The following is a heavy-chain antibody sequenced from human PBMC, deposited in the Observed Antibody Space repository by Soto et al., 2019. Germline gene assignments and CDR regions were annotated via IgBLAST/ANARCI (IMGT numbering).Heavy chain of an antibody. V-gene: IGHV3-30*18. CDR1: GFTFSSYG. Sequence: GGSLRLSCAASGFTFSSYGMHWVRQAPGKGLEWVAVISYDGSNKYYADSVKGRFTISRDNSKNTLYLQMNSLRAEDTAVYYCAKDFLGYCSGGSCYSPDYWGQGTLVTVSS. CDR2: ISYDGSNK. J-gene: IGHJ4*02. D-gene: IGHD2-15*01. CDR3: AKDFLGYCSGGSCYSPDY.